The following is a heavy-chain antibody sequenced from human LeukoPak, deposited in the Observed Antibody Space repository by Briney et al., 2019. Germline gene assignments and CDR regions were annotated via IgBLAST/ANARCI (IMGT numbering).Heavy chain of an antibody. J-gene: IGHJ4*02. CDR3: SRQWEQLPYYFDY. Sequence: GGSLRLSCTGSGFTVGDYSLSWFRQAPGKGLEWVGFIRSKGYGGTTEYAASVTGRFIISRDDSKSIAYLQMNSLKSDDTGLYYCSRQWEQLPYYFDYWGQGTLVTVSS. CDR2: IRSKGYGGTT. V-gene: IGHV3-49*03. D-gene: IGHD1/OR15-1a*01. CDR1: GFTVGDYS.